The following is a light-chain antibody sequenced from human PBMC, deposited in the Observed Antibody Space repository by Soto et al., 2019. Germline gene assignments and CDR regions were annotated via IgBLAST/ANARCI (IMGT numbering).Light chain of an antibody. J-gene: IGKJ1*01. CDR2: DAS. CDR1: QNVSNSY. V-gene: IGKV3D-20*01. Sequence: EIVLTQSPATLSLPPGERATLSCGASQNVSNSYLAWYQQKPGLAPRLLIYDASSRAIGIPDRFSGSGSGADFTLTISRLEPEDFAVYYCQQYGTSRWTFGQGTKVEIK. CDR3: QQYGTSRWT.